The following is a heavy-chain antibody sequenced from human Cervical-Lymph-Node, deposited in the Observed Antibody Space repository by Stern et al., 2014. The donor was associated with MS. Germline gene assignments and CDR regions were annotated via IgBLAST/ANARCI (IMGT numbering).Heavy chain of an antibody. CDR3: ARPGDDTAKYGLDV. J-gene: IGHJ6*02. V-gene: IGHV5-51*03. D-gene: IGHD5-18*01. Sequence: VQLVESGAEVKKPGASLKISCKGSGYSFATYWIGWVRQMPGKALECMGIIYPGDSDTRYSPSFQGQVTISADKSISTAYLHWSSLKASDTAMYYCARPGDDTAKYGLDVWGQGTTVTVSS. CDR1: GYSFATYW. CDR2: IYPGDSDT.